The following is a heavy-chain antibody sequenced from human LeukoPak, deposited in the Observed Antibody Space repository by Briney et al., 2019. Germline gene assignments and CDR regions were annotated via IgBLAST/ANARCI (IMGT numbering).Heavy chain of an antibody. CDR2: ISAYNGNT. J-gene: IGHJ5*02. D-gene: IGHD4-17*01. CDR1: GYTFTSYG. V-gene: IGHV1-18*01. Sequence: ASVKVSCKASGYTFTSYGISWVRQAPGQGLEWRGWISAYNGNTNYAQKLQGRVTMTTDTSTSTAYMQLRSLRSDDTAVYYCARDLRLYGDYEGLNWFDPWGQGTLVTVSS. CDR3: ARDLRLYGDYEGLNWFDP.